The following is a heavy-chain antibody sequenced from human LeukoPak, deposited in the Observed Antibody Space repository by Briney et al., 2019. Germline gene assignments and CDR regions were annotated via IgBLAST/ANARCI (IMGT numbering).Heavy chain of an antibody. Sequence: SETLSLTCTVSGGSISSYYWSWIRQPPGKGLEWIGYIYDSGSTNYNPSLKGRVTISVDTSKNQFSLKLSSVTAADTAVYYCARGRSSRHFDYWGQGTLVTVSS. J-gene: IGHJ4*02. D-gene: IGHD6-13*01. CDR2: IYDSGST. CDR1: GGSISSYY. CDR3: ARGRSSRHFDY. V-gene: IGHV4-59*12.